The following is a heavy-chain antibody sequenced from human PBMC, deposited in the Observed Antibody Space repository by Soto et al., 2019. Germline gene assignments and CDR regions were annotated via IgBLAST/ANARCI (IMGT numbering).Heavy chain of an antibody. V-gene: IGHV1-18*01. CDR1: GYTFSTSG. J-gene: IGHJ6*02. CDR3: ARAGAAPYYYNGMDV. D-gene: IGHD2-15*01. CDR2: ISTYNGDT. Sequence: ASVKVSCKASGYTFSTSGMSWLRQAPGQGLEWMGWISTYNGDTNDAPKFQDRVTMTSDTSTSTVYMELRSLRSDDTAVYYCARAGAAPYYYNGMDVWGQGTRVTVSS.